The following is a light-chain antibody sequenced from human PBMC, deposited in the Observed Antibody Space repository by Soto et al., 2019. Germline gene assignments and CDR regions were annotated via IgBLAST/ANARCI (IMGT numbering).Light chain of an antibody. CDR2: GNT. J-gene: IGLJ2*01. V-gene: IGLV1-40*01. Sequence: QSVLTQPPSVSGAPGQRVTISCTGSSSNIGAGSDVHWYQQLPGRAPKLLIYGNTNRPSGVPDRFSGSKSGTSASLAITGLLAEDEADYYCLSFDSSLSVVFGGGTKLTVL. CDR3: LSFDSSLSVV. CDR1: SSNIGAGSD.